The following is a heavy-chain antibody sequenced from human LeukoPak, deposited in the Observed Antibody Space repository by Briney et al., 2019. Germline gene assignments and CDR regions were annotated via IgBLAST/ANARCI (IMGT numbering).Heavy chain of an antibody. CDR3: ARHEEEDGRNAKTFWY. CDR1: GASIGGSNYY. J-gene: IGHJ4*02. Sequence: PSETLSLTCTVSGASIGGSNYYWGWVRQPPGMGLEWIGSIFYSGRTYFNPSLKRRVTISVDTSKNQFSLGLSSVTAADAAVYYCARHEEEDGRNAKTFWYWGQGTLVTVPS. V-gene: IGHV4-39*01. D-gene: IGHD3-3*01. CDR2: IFYSGRT.